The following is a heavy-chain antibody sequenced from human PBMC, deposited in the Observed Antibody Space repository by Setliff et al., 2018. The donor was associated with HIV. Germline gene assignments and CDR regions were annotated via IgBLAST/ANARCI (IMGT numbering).Heavy chain of an antibody. V-gene: IGHV1-69*05. CDR2: IIPIFGTA. Sequence: ASVKVSCKASGGTFSSYAINWVRQAPGQGLEWMGGIIPIFGTADYAQKFQGIVTITTDESTSTVYMELSRLRSEDTAVYYCAKEGGGAFDIWGHGTMVTVSS. D-gene: IGHD2-15*01. CDR1: GGTFSSYA. J-gene: IGHJ3*02. CDR3: AKEGGGAFDI.